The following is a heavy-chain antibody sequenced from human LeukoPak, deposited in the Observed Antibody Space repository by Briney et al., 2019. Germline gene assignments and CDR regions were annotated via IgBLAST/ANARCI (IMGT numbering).Heavy chain of an antibody. CDR1: GGSISSGDYY. CDR2: IYYSGST. D-gene: IGHD3-3*01. J-gene: IGHJ4*02. V-gene: IGHV4-30-4*01. CDR3: ARTPRVLRFLEWFYYFDY. Sequence: SETLSLTCTVSGGSISSGDYYWSWIRQPPGKGLEWIGYIYYSGSTYYNPSLKSRVTISVDTSKNQFSLKLSPVTAADTAVYYCARTPRVLRFLEWFYYFDYWGQGTLVTVSS.